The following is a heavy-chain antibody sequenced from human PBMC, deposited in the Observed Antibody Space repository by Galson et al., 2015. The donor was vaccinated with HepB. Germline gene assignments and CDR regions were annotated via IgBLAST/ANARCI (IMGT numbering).Heavy chain of an antibody. CDR2: IRSKAYSGTT. CDR3: TRVLSLLWFGELSTDY. D-gene: IGHD3-10*01. Sequence: SLRLSCAASGFTFGDYAMSWFRQAPGKGLEWVGVIRSKAYSGTTEYAASVKGRFTISRDDSKSIAYLQMNSLKTEDTAVYYCTRVLSLLWFGELSTDYWGQGTLVTVSS. J-gene: IGHJ4*02. CDR1: GFTFGDYA. V-gene: IGHV3-49*03.